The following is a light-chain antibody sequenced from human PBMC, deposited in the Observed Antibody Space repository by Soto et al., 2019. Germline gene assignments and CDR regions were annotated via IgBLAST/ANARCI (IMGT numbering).Light chain of an antibody. V-gene: IGKV3-20*01. Sequence: DIVLTQSPGTLSLSPGERAILSCRASQTVNKNYLAWCQQKPGQAPRLLIYRASRRATGIPDRFSGSASGTDFTLTISRLAPEDFELYFCQQYSDLPMTFGQGTRLEIK. CDR1: QTVNKNY. CDR2: RAS. CDR3: QQYSDLPMT. J-gene: IGKJ5*01.